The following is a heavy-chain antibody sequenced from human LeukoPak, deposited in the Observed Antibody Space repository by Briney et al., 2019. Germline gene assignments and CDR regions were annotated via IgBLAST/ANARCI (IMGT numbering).Heavy chain of an antibody. Sequence: GASVKVSCKASGYTFTDYYIHLVRQAPGQGLEWMGRINPKSGGTNDAQNFQGRVTMTRDTSISTAYMELSRLRSDDTAVYYCARDLPSTSNWELDYWGQGTLVTVSS. CDR2: INPKSGGT. V-gene: IGHV1-2*06. CDR3: ARDLPSTSNWELDY. CDR1: GYTFTDYY. D-gene: IGHD7-27*01. J-gene: IGHJ4*02.